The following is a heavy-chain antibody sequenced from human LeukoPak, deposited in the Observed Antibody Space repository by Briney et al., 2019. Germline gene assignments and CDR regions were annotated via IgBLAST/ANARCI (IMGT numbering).Heavy chain of an antibody. J-gene: IGHJ5*01. CDR1: GFTFNTYV. D-gene: IGHD2-2*01. CDR3: AKDRHAPGRYCSSTSCFSFDS. V-gene: IGHV3-23*01. CDR2: ISGSGGST. Sequence: GGSLRLSCAVSGFTFNTYVMGWVRQAPGKGLEWVSGISGSGGSTYYADSVKGRFTISRDNTKNTLYLQMNSLRAEDTAVYYCAKDRHAPGRYCSSTSCFSFDSWGQGTLVTVSS.